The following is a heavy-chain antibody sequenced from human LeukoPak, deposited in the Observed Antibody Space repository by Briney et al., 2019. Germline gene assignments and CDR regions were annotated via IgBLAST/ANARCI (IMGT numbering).Heavy chain of an antibody. D-gene: IGHD3-3*01. Sequence: SETLSLTCTVSGGSISSSSYYWGWIRQPPGKGLEWIGSIYYSGSTYYNPSLNSRVTISVDTSKNQFSLKLSSVTAADTAVYYCARVLTYYDFWSGYSTGWGYYYYYMDVWGKGTTVTVSS. CDR1: GGSISSSSYY. CDR2: IYYSGST. V-gene: IGHV4-39*07. CDR3: ARVLTYYDFWSGYSTGWGYYYYYMDV. J-gene: IGHJ6*03.